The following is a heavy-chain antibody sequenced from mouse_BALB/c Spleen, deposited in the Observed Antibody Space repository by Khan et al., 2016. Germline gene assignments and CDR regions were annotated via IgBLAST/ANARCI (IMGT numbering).Heavy chain of an antibody. V-gene: IGHV1-9*01. J-gene: IGHJ2*01. CDR1: GYTFSSYW. D-gene: IGHD1-1*01. CDR2: ILPGSGST. CDR3: AYYGSRYYFDY. Sequence: QVQLQQSGAELMKPGASVKISCKATGYTFSSYWIEWVKQRPGHGLEWIGEILPGSGSTNYNEKFKGKATFTADTSSNTAHMQLSSLTSEDSAVYYCAYYGSRYYFDYWGQGTTLTVSS.